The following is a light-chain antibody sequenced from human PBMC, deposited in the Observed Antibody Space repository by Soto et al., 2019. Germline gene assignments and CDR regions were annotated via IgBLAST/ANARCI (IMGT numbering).Light chain of an antibody. Sequence: EVVMTQSPAPLSVSPGERATLSCRASQSVSSNLAWYQQKRGQAPRLLIYDASTRATAIPARFSGSGSGTEFTLTISGLQSEDFATYFCQQGDSFPFTFGGGTKVEIK. CDR2: DAS. J-gene: IGKJ4*01. V-gene: IGKV3-15*01. CDR3: QQGDSFPFT. CDR1: QSVSSN.